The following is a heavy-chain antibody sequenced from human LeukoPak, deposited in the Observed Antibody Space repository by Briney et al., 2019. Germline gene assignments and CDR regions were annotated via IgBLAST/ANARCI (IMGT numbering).Heavy chain of an antibody. Sequence: SETLSLTCTVSGGSISRYYWSWIRQPPGKGLEWIGYIYTSGSTNYNPSLKSRVTISVDTSKNQFSLKLSSVTAADTAVYYCARSYSGSSYFDYWGQGTLVTVSS. D-gene: IGHD6-6*01. J-gene: IGHJ4*02. CDR1: GGSISRYY. CDR3: ARSYSGSSYFDY. CDR2: IYTSGST. V-gene: IGHV4-4*09.